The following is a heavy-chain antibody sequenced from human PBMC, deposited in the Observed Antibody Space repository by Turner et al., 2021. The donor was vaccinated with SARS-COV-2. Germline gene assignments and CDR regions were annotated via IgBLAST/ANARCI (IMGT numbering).Heavy chain of an antibody. CDR3: AKAQLGYYLGVDY. J-gene: IGHJ4*02. D-gene: IGHD3-3*01. CDR2: ISVSGCST. Sequence: EVQLLESGGGLVQTGGPLSPSCADSGFTFSSYVMSWVRHAPGKGSEWVSSISVSGCSTYYADSVKGRFTISRDNSKNTLYLQMNSLRAEDTAVYYCAKAQLGYYLGVDYWGQGTLVTVSS. CDR1: GFTFSSYV. V-gene: IGHV3-23*01.